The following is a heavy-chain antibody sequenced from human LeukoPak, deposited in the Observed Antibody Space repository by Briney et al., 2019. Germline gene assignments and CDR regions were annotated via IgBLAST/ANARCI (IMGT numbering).Heavy chain of an antibody. J-gene: IGHJ6*03. CDR2: ISRSGSTT. CDR3: ARDSHLYDGTGNYSDLETNFSPYYLDV. CDR1: GFTFSFYS. Sequence: GGSLRLSCAASGFTFSFYSMTWVRQAPGKGLEWVSFISRSGSTTYYADSVEGRFFVTRDNTQESVFLQMNSLRADDTAIYFCARDSHLYDGTGNYSDLETNFSPYYLDVWGKGTTVTVSS. D-gene: IGHD3-22*01. V-gene: IGHV3-48*04.